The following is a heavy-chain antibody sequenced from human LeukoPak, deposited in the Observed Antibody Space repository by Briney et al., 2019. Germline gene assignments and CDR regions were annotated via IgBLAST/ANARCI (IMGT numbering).Heavy chain of an antibody. CDR2: ISWNSGTI. CDR1: GFTFDDYA. Sequence: GGSLRLSCAASGFTFDDYAMHWFRQTPGRGLEWVSSISWNSGTIAYADSVKGRFTISRDNAKNSLYLQMNSLRAEDTALYHCARGNLAARPRAFDIWGQGTMVTVSS. D-gene: IGHD6-6*01. J-gene: IGHJ3*02. V-gene: IGHV3-9*01. CDR3: ARGNLAARPRAFDI.